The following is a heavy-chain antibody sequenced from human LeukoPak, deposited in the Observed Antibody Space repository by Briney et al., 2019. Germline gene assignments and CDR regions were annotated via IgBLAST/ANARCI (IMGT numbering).Heavy chain of an antibody. Sequence: SGGSLRLSCAASGFTFNNFAMTWVRQAPGKGLEGVSSITDSGFSTFYADSLSGRFTISRDNSKKALYLQMKNLRAADTATYYCAKMTDARGRYGSGSHWGQGTLVAVSS. V-gene: IGHV3-23*01. J-gene: IGHJ4*01. CDR2: ITDSGFST. CDR3: AKMTDARGRYGSGSH. D-gene: IGHD3-10*01. CDR1: GFTFNNFA.